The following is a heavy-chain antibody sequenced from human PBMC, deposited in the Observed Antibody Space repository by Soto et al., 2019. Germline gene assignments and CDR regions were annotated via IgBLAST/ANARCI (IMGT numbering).Heavy chain of an antibody. D-gene: IGHD3-10*01. CDR3: AKDSISYGSGSHTDPYYYYGMDV. Sequence: GGSLRLSCAASGFTFNSYAIHWVRQAPGKGLEWVAVISYDGSNKYYADSVKGRFTISRDKSKNTLYLQMNTLRAEDTAMYYCAKDSISYGSGSHTDPYYYYGMDVWGQGTTVTVSS. V-gene: IGHV3-30*18. CDR1: GFTFNSYA. CDR2: ISYDGSNK. J-gene: IGHJ6*02.